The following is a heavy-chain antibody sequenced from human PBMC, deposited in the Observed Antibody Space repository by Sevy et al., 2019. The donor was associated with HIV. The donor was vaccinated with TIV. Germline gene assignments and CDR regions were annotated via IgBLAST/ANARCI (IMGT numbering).Heavy chain of an antibody. D-gene: IGHD3-22*01. CDR1: GYTFTSYG. V-gene: IGHV1-18*01. CDR2: INTFNDNT. J-gene: IGHJ4*02. Sequence: ASVKVSCKASGYTFTSYGISWVRQAPGQGLEWMGCINTFNDNTNYAQNLQGRVSMTTDTSTSTAYMGLRSLRSDDTAVYYCARRFGDSSGYYDYWGQGTLVTVSS. CDR3: ARRFGDSSGYYDY.